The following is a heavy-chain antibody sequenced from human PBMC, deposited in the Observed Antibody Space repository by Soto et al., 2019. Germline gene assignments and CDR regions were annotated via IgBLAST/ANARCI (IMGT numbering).Heavy chain of an antibody. CDR3: AKDRADSWTIDV. V-gene: IGHV3-23*01. J-gene: IGHJ6*04. CDR1: GFTFNNYG. Sequence: EVQLLESGGHLVQPGGSLRLSCAASGFTFNNYGVNWVRQAPGKGLEWVSNIDGPGGRILYADSVKGRFTISRDNSKNTLYLQMNSLRAEDTAVYYRAKDRADSWTIDVWGKGTTVAVSS. CDR2: IDGPGGRI. D-gene: IGHD3-10*01.